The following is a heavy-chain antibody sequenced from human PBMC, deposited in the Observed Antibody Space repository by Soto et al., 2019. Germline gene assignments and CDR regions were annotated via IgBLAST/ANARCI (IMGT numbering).Heavy chain of an antibody. CDR3: TTDASGSSFDY. CDR2: IKSKTDGGTT. J-gene: IGHJ4*02. V-gene: IGHV3-15*01. Sequence: WSLRLSCAASGFTFSNAWMSWVRQAPGKGLEWVGRIKSKTDGGTTDYAAPVKGRFTISRDDSKNTLYLQMNSLKTEDTAVYYCTTDASGSSFDYWGQGTMVTVYS. D-gene: IGHD1-26*01. CDR1: GFTFSNAW.